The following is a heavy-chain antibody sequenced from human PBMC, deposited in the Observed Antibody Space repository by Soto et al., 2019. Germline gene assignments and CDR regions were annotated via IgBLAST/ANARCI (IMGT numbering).Heavy chain of an antibody. CDR3: ARGGAYYYDSSGYAAIYYFDY. CDR2: IIPIFGTA. J-gene: IGHJ4*02. CDR1: GGTVSSYA. V-gene: IGHV1-69*13. Sequence: ASVKVACKASGGTVSSYAISWVRQAPGQGLEWMGGIIPIFGTANYAQKFQGRVTITADESTSTAYMELSSLRSEDTAVYYCARGGAYYYDSSGYAAIYYFDYWGQGTLVTVSS. D-gene: IGHD3-22*01.